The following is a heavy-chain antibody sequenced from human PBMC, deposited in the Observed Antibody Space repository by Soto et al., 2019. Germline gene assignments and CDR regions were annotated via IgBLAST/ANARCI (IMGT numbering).Heavy chain of an antibody. D-gene: IGHD3-22*01. V-gene: IGHV4-59*01. Sequence: QVQLQESGPGLVKPSETLSLTCAVSGDSISSYYCMWIRQPPGKGLESIGYLYYGRSANYNPSLKTPVTLSVDTSTNQSSLTLSSMTAADTAVYYCALRSMAVVPEYWCQGTLVTVSS. CDR1: GDSISSYY. J-gene: IGHJ4*02. CDR2: LYYGRSA. CDR3: ALRSMAVVPEY.